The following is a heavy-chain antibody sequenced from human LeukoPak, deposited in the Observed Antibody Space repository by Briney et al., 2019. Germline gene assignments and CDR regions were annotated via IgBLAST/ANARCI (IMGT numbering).Heavy chain of an antibody. J-gene: IGHJ3*02. V-gene: IGHV1-46*01. D-gene: IGHD3-22*01. CDR2: INPSGGST. Sequence: ASVKVSCKASGYTFTSYYMHWVRQAPGQGLEWMGIINPSGGSTSYAQKFQGRVTMTRDTSTSTVYMELSSLRSEDTAVYYCARIKGGITMIVVPYAFDIWGQGTMVTVSS. CDR3: ARIKGGITMIVVPYAFDI. CDR1: GYTFTSYY.